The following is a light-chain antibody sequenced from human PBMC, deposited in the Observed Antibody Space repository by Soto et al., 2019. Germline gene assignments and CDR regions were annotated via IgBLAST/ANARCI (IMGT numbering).Light chain of an antibody. CDR3: QKDDSAPFT. V-gene: IGKV1-27*01. Sequence: IQMAQTPSSLSASVGDRFTITCRASQGIRDYLAWYQQKPGKAPNLLIYGASSLQSGVPSRFSGSGSGTDFTLTISSLQPDDGATYYCQKDDSAPFTFGPGTKVIS. CDR1: QGIRDY. J-gene: IGKJ3*01. CDR2: GAS.